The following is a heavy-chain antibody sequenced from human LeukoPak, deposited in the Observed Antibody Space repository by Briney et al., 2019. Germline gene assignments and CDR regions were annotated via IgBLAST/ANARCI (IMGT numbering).Heavy chain of an antibody. CDR2: INHSGST. Sequence: PSETLSRTCAVYGGSFSGYYWSWIRRPPGKGLEWIGEINHSGSTNYNPSLKSRVTISVDTSKNQFSLKLSSVTAADTAVYYCARGRDIVVVPRPPSNWFDPWGQGTLVPVSS. J-gene: IGHJ5*02. D-gene: IGHD2-2*01. CDR3: ARGRDIVVVPRPPSNWFDP. CDR1: GGSFSGYY. V-gene: IGHV4-34*01.